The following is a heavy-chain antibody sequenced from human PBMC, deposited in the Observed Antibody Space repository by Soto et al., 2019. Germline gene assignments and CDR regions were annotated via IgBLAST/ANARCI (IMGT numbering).Heavy chain of an antibody. Sequence: VASVKVSCKASGYTFTGYYMHWVRQAPGQGLEWMGWINPNSGGTNYAQKFQGRVTMTRDTSISTAYMELSRLRSDDTAVYYCARDLENEDIVVVVAALWGQGTLVTVS. CDR2: INPNSGGT. CDR1: GYTFTGYY. V-gene: IGHV1-2*02. CDR3: ARDLENEDIVVVVAAL. D-gene: IGHD2-15*01. J-gene: IGHJ4*02.